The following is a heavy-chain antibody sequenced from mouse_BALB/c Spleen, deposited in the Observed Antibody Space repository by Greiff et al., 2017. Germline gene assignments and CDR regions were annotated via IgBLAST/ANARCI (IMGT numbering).Heavy chain of an antibody. CDR3: ARSSTIYAMDY. V-gene: IGHV5-17*02. D-gene: IGHD2-1*01. Sequence: VQLQQSGGGLVQPGGSRKLSCAASGFTFSSFGMHWVRQAPEKGLEWVAYISSGSSTIYYADTVKGRFTISRDNPKNTLFLQMTSLRSEDTAMYYCARSSTIYAMDYWGQGTSVTVSS. CDR1: GFTFSSFG. J-gene: IGHJ4*01. CDR2: ISSGSSTI.